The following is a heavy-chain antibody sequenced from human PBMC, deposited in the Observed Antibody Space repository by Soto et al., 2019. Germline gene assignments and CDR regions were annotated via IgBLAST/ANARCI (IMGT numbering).Heavy chain of an antibody. CDR3: ARDRYGDYSWFDP. CDR2: IYYSGST. Sequence: SETLSLTCTVSGGSISSYYWSWIRQPPGKGLEWIGYIYYSGSTNYNPSLKSRVTISVDTSKNQFSLKLSSVTAADTAVYYCARDRYGDYSWFDPWGQGTLVTVSS. CDR1: GGSISSYY. J-gene: IGHJ5*02. D-gene: IGHD4-17*01. V-gene: IGHV4-59*01.